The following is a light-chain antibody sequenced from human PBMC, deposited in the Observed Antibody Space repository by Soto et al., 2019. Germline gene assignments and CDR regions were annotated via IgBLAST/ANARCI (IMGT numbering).Light chain of an antibody. J-gene: IGKJ2*01. CDR3: QQYKKWPYT. Sequence: EIVMTQSPETLSASPGERVTLSCRASQYIVRTMAWYQQKPGQAPRLLFFSASTRATGLPDRCSASGSGAEFTLTISNLQAEDSGLYYCQQYKKWPYTFGQGTKLEI. CDR1: QYIVRT. V-gene: IGKV3-15*01. CDR2: SAS.